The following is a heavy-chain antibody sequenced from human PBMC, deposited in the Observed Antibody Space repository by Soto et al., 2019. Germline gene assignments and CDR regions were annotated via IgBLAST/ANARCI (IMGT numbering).Heavy chain of an antibody. CDR3: AKVAGGLGYFDL. V-gene: IGHV3-23*01. D-gene: IGHD3-16*01. J-gene: IGHJ2*01. CDR2: ISATVGNI. CDR1: GFTFSDYA. Sequence: GGSLRLSCVASGFTFSDYAMTWVRQAPGKGLEWVVTISATVGNIEYTDSLKGRFTISRDNSKNTLYLQLNGLTSDDTAVHYCAKVAGGLGYFDLWGRVTLVTVSS.